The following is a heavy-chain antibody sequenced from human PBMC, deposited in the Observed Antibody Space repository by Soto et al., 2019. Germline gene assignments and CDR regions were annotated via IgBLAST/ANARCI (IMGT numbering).Heavy chain of an antibody. CDR3: ANSLGGNGH. CDR2: IRNKRNSYTT. CDR1: GFTFSDHY. V-gene: IGHV3-72*01. J-gene: IGHJ4*02. Sequence: EVQLVECGGGLGQPGGSLRLSCAASGFTFSDHYMDWVRQAPGKGLEWVGRIRNKRNSYTTEYAASVKGRFTISRDDSQNSLYLQMNSLKTEDTAVYWCANSLGGNGHWGQGTLVTVSS. D-gene: IGHD2-15*01.